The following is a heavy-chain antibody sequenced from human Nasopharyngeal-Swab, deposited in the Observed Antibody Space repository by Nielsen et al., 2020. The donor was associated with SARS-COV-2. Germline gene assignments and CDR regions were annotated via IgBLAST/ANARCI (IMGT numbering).Heavy chain of an antibody. CDR3: ARGIYDSRAH. CDR2: ISSGGSTI. J-gene: IGHJ4*02. CDR1: GFTVSSNY. V-gene: IGHV3-48*02. Sequence: GESLKISCAASGFTVSSNYMNWVRQAPGKGLEWVSYISSGGSTIHYADSVKGRFTISRDIAKSSLYLQMNSLRDDDTAVYHCARGIYDSRAHWGQGTLVTVSS. D-gene: IGHD5/OR15-5a*01.